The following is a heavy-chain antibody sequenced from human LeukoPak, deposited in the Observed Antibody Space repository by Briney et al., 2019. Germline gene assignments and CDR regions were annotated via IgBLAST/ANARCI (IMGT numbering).Heavy chain of an antibody. CDR2: IYTSGST. CDR1: GGSISSGSYY. J-gene: IGHJ4*02. D-gene: IGHD1-14*01. Sequence: PSQTLSLTCTVSGGSISSGSYYWSWIRQPAGKGLEWIGRIYTSGSTNYNPSLKSRVTISVDTSKNQFSLKLSSVTAADTAVYYCARDRGEPSPLPFDWGRGTLVTVSS. CDR3: ARDRGEPSPLPFD. V-gene: IGHV4-61*02.